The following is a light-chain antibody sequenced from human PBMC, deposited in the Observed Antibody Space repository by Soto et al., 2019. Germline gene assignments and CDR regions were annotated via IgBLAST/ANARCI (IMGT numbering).Light chain of an antibody. CDR2: EVS. Sequence: QSALIQPASVSGSPGQSITISCTGTSSDIGTYNYVSWYQQHPGEAPKLMIYEVSNRPSGVSNRFSGPKSGNTASLTISGLQADDEADYYCCSRASSITYVFGSGTKLTVL. J-gene: IGLJ1*01. V-gene: IGLV2-14*01. CDR1: SSDIGTYNY. CDR3: CSRASSITYV.